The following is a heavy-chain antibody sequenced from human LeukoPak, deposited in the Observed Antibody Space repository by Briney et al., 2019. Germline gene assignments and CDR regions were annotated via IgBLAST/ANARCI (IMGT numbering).Heavy chain of an antibody. V-gene: IGHV5-51*01. Sequence: GESLKISCKGSAFSFTSNWIGWVRQLPGKGLEWMGIIYPADSDTRYSPSFQGQVTISADTSINTAYLQWTSLKASDTAMYYCARDLDSRFDSWGQGTLVTVSS. CDR2: IYPADSDT. CDR3: ARDLDSRFDS. CDR1: AFSFTSNW. D-gene: IGHD3-22*01. J-gene: IGHJ4*02.